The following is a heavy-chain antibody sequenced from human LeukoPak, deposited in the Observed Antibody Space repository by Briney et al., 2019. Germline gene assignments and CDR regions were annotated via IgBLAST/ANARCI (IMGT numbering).Heavy chain of an antibody. CDR3: ARYFIVVVPAAGQFDP. CDR2: INHSGST. CDR1: GGSFSGYY. Sequence: SETLSLTCAVYGGSFSGYYWSWTRQPPGKGLEWIGEINHSGSTNYNPSLKSRVTISVDTSKNQFSLKLSSVTAADTAVYYCARYFIVVVPAAGQFDPWGQGTLVTVSS. D-gene: IGHD2-2*01. V-gene: IGHV4-34*01. J-gene: IGHJ5*02.